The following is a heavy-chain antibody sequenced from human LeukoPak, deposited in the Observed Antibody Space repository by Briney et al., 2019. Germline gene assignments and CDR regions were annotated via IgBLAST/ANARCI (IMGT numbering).Heavy chain of an antibody. V-gene: IGHV3-30*18. CDR2: MSYDGSNK. D-gene: IGHD3-10*01. CDR1: GFTFSSYG. CDR3: AKPRLFTMVRGLWVDV. Sequence: PGRSLRLSCAASGFTFSSYGMHWVRQAPGKGLEWVAVMSYDGSNKYYADSVKGRFTISRDNSKNTLYLQMNSLRAEDTAVYYCAKPRLFTMVRGLWVDVWGQGTTVTVSS. J-gene: IGHJ6*02.